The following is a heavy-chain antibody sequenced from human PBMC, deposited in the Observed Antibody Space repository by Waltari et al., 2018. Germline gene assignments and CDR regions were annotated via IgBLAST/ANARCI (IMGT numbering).Heavy chain of an antibody. Sequence: QITLKESGPTLVKPTQTLTVTCTFSGFSLTTNGVGVAWTRQPPGKALEWLALIYWDDDKRYSPSLKSRLTITKDTSENQVVLTLTNMDPVDTATYYCARSSYYYDSTGYQDYYYFGMDVWGQGTTVTVSS. CDR3: ARSSYYYDSTGYQDYYYFGMDV. J-gene: IGHJ6*02. CDR1: GFSLTTNGVG. D-gene: IGHD3-22*01. CDR2: IYWDDDK. V-gene: IGHV2-5*02.